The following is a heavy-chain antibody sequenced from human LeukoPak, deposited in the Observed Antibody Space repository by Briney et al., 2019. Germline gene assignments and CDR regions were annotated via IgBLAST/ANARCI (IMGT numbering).Heavy chain of an antibody. CDR1: GGSISSGDYY. V-gene: IGHV4-30-4*01. CDR3: ARGAPPPPYYDILTGYFFQH. CDR2: IYYSGST. Sequence: PSETLSLTCTVSGGSISSGDYYWSWIRRPPGKGLEWVGYIYYSGSTYYNPSLKSRVTISVDMSKNQFSLKLSSVTAADTAVYYCARGAPPPPYYDILTGYFFQHWGQGTLVTVSS. J-gene: IGHJ1*01. D-gene: IGHD3-9*01.